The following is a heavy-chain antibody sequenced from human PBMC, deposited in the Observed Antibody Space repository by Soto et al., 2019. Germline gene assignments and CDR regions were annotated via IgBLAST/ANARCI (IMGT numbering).Heavy chain of an antibody. V-gene: IGHV1-8*01. CDR1: GYTFTSYD. D-gene: IGHD3-9*01. Sequence: ASVKVSCKASGYTFTSYDINWVRQATGQGLEWMGWMNPNSGNTGYAQKFQGRVTMTRNTSISTAYMELSSLRSEDTAVYYCARRDDILTGYYRYYYYYGMDVWGQGTTVTVSS. J-gene: IGHJ6*02. CDR2: MNPNSGNT. CDR3: ARRDDILTGYYRYYYYYGMDV.